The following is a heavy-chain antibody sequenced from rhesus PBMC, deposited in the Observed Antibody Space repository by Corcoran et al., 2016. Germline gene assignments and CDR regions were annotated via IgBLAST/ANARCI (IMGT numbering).Heavy chain of an antibody. D-gene: IGHD2-8*01. CDR1: GGSISSNY. J-gene: IGHJ4*01. CDR3: ARDGYCSGGVCYAFDY. Sequence: QLQLQESGPGLVQPSETLSLTCAVPGGSISSNYWRSLRPPPRKGLEWIGRISGSGGSTDYNPSLKRRVTISTDTSKNQFSLKLSSVTAADTAVYYCARDGYCSGGVCYAFDYWGQGVLVTVSS. V-gene: IGHV4-173*01. CDR2: ISGSGGST.